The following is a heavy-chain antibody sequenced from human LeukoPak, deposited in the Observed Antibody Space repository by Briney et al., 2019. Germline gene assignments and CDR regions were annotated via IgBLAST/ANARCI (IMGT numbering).Heavy chain of an antibody. J-gene: IGHJ4*02. CDR3: ATQDSSHY. D-gene: IGHD3-22*01. CDR2: IRYSESA. V-gene: IGHV4-39*01. Sequence: SETLSLTCTVSGDSVSSTNYYSGWIRQPPGRGLEWIASIRYSESAYYSPSLKSRATISVDTSKNQFSLRLRSLTATDTAVYYCATQDSSHYWGQGTLVTVSS. CDR1: GDSVSSTNYY.